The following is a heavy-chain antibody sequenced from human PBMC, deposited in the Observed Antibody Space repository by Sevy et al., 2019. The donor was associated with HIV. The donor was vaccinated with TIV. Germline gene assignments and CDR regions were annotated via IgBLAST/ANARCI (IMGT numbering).Heavy chain of an antibody. CDR3: ARDEYSYASGFDY. Sequence: GGSLRLSCAASGFTFSSYIMNWVRQAPGMGLEWVSYISSGGDYIYYTNSVKGRFTISRDNAKNSLYLHMNSLRADDTAVYYCARDEYSYASGFDYWGQGTLVTVSS. V-gene: IGHV3-21*01. CDR1: GFTFSSYI. D-gene: IGHD5-18*01. J-gene: IGHJ4*02. CDR2: ISSGGDYI.